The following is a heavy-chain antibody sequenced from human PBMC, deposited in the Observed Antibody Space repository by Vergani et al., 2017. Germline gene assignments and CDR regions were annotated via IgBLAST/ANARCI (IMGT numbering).Heavy chain of an antibody. J-gene: IGHJ5*02. CDR1: GYTFTDYY. Sequence: QVQLVQSGAEVKKPGASVKVSCKASGYTFTDYYMHWVRQAPGQGLEWMGRINPNSGGTNYAQQFQGRGTLTRDTSINTAYMELSRLRSDDTAVDYCARDYSSSALFNXFDPWGQGTLVTVSS. CDR3: ARDYSSSALFNXFDP. CDR2: INPNSGGT. D-gene: IGHD6-6*01. V-gene: IGHV1-2*06.